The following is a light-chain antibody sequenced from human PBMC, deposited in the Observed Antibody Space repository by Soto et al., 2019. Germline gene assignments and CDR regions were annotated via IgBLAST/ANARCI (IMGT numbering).Light chain of an antibody. CDR2: AAS. CDR1: QDINTY. V-gene: IGKV1-9*01. CDR3: RQRKSYPLT. J-gene: IGKJ5*01. Sequence: DIQLTQSPPFLSASVGDRVTITCRASQDINTYLAWYQQKPGKAPKLLIFAASTLQNGVPSRFSGSGSGTEFTVTITSLQPEDFATYYCRQRKSYPLTFGQGTRLEIK.